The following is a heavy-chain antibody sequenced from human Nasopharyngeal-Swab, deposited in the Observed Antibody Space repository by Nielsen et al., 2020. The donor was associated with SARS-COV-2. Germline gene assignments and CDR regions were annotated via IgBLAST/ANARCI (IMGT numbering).Heavy chain of an antibody. CDR3: AREADLRFDY. D-gene: IGHD3-3*01. CDR1: GFTFSSYW. J-gene: IGHJ4*02. Sequence: GESLKISCAASGFTFSSYWMSWVRQAPGKGLEWVANIKQDGSEKYYVDSVKGRFTISRDNAKNSLYLQMNSLRAEDTAVYYCAREADLRFDYWGQGTLVTVSS. CDR2: IKQDGSEK. V-gene: IGHV3-7*01.